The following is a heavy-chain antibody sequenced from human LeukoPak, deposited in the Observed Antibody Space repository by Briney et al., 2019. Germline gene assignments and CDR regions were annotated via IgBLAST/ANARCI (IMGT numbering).Heavy chain of an antibody. D-gene: IGHD6-13*01. CDR3: ATYSSTGIFQH. V-gene: IGHV4-59*01. J-gene: IGHJ1*01. CDR2: IYYSGST. Sequence: PSETLSLTCTVSGGSISSYYWSWIRQPPGKRLEWIGYIYYSGSTNYNPSLKSRVIISVDTSKNQFSLKLSSVTAADTAVYYCATYSSTGIFQHWGQGTLVTVSS. CDR1: GGSISSYY.